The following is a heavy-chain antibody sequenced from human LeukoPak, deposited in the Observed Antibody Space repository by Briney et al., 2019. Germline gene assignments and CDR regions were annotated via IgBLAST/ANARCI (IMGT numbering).Heavy chain of an antibody. V-gene: IGHV3-11*04. CDR1: GFSFSDYY. J-gene: IGHJ6*03. Sequence: GGSLRLSCAASGFSFSDYYMSWIRQAPGKGLEWVSYVSSSGTRIYYADSVKGRFTISRDNAKNSLYLQMNSLRAEDTAVYYCARDRLAVADIYYMDVWGKGTTVTVSS. D-gene: IGHD6-19*01. CDR2: VSSSGTRI. CDR3: ARDRLAVADIYYMDV.